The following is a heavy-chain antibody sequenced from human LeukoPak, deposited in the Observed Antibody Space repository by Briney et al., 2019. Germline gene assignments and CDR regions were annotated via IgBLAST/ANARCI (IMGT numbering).Heavy chain of an antibody. V-gene: IGHV4-59*01. Sequence: SETLSLTCTVSGGSISSYYWSWIRQPPGKGLEWIGYIYYSGSTNYNPSLKSRVTISVDTSKNQSSLKLRSVPAADTAVYQCARLSSGSRSDAFDIWGPGKMVTVSS. CDR3: ARLSSGSRSDAFDI. CDR1: GGSISSYY. J-gene: IGHJ3*02. D-gene: IGHD3-22*01. CDR2: IYYSGST.